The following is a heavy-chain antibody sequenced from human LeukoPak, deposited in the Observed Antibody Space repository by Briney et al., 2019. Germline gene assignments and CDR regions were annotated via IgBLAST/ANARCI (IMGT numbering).Heavy chain of an antibody. D-gene: IGHD4-17*01. CDR2: ISSSSSST. CDR1: GFTFSSFS. Sequence: PGGSLRLSCAASGFTFSSFSVNWVRQAPGKGLEWISYISSSSSSTYYADSVKGRFTISRDNAKNSLYLQMNSLRAEDTAVYYCARVIGSYGDSAYWGQGTLVTVSS. V-gene: IGHV3-48*04. J-gene: IGHJ4*02. CDR3: ARVIGSYGDSAY.